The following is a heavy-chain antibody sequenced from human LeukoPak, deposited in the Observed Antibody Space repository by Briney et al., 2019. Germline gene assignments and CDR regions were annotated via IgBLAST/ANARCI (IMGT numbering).Heavy chain of an antibody. V-gene: IGHV3-7*01. Sequence: GGSLRLSCAASGFTVSSNYMSWVRQAPGKGLEWVANIKQDGSEKYYVDSVKGRFTISRDNAKNSLYLQMNSLRAEDTAVYYCARAPGYSSSWSGSDYFDYWGQGTLVTVSS. CDR3: ARAPGYSSSWSGSDYFDY. D-gene: IGHD6-13*01. CDR1: GFTVSSNY. J-gene: IGHJ4*02. CDR2: IKQDGSEK.